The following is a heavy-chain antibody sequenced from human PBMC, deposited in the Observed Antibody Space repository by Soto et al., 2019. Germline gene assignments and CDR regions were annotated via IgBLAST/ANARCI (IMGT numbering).Heavy chain of an antibody. J-gene: IGHJ3*02. D-gene: IGHD2-2*01. CDR3: VRGDKGAPAARFGAFDI. V-gene: IGHV1-69*12. CDR1: GGTFSSYA. CDR2: IIPIFGTA. Sequence: QVQLVQSGAEVKKPGSSVKVSCKASGGTFSSYAISWVRQAPGQGLEWMGGIIPIFGTANYAQKFQGRVTITADESTSTAYMELSSLRSEDTAVYYCVRGDKGAPAARFGAFDIWGQGTMVTVSS.